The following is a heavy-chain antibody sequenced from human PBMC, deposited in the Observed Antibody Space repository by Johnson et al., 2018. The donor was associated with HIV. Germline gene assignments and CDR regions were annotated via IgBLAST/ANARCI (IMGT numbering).Heavy chain of an antibody. CDR1: GFTFSSYW. CDR2: IYSGGST. V-gene: IGHV3-66*01. CDR3: ASREWGGAFDI. Sequence: VQLVESGGGLVQPVGSLRLSCAASGFTFSSYWMSWVRQAPGKGLEWVSVIYSGGSTYYADSVKGRFTISRDNSKNTLYLQMNSLRAEDTAVYSFASREWGGAFDIWGQGTMVTVSS. J-gene: IGHJ3*02. D-gene: IGHD3-3*01.